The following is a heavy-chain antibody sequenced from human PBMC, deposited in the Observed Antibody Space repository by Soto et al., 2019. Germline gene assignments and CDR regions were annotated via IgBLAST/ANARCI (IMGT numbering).Heavy chain of an antibody. J-gene: IGHJ3*02. V-gene: IGHV5-10-1*01. D-gene: IGHD1-7*01. CDR1: GYSFTSYW. CDR3: SASNGTTSYDAFDI. Sequence: PGESLKISCKGSGYSFTSYWISWVRQMPGKGLEWMGRIDPSDSYTNYSPSFQGHVTISADKSISTAYLQWSSLKASDTAMYYCSASNGTTSYDAFDIWGQGTMVTV. CDR2: IDPSDSYT.